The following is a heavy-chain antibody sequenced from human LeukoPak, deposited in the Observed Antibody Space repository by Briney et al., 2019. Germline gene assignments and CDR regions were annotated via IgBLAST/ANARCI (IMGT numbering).Heavy chain of an antibody. V-gene: IGHV1-8*01. Sequence: ASVKVSCKASGYTFTSYDINWVRQATGQGLEWMGWMNPNSGNTGYAQKFQGRVTMTRNTSISTAYIELSSLRSEDTAVYYCARTVLRYFRKPWGYWGQGTLVTVSS. J-gene: IGHJ4*02. CDR2: MNPNSGNT. D-gene: IGHD3-9*01. CDR3: ARTVLRYFRKPWGY. CDR1: GYTFTSYD.